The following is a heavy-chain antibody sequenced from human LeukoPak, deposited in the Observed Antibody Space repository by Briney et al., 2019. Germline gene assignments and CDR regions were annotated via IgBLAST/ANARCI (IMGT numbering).Heavy chain of an antibody. CDR3: ARLVRGGYYMDV. D-gene: IGHD3-10*01. V-gene: IGHV1-2*02. J-gene: IGHJ6*03. Sequence: ASVKVSCMASGYRFTSFAINWVRQAPGQGLEWMGWINPNSGGTNYAQKVQGRVTMTRDTSISTAYMELSRLRSDDTAVYYCARLVRGGYYMDVRGKGTTVTVSS. CDR1: GYRFTSFA. CDR2: INPNSGGT.